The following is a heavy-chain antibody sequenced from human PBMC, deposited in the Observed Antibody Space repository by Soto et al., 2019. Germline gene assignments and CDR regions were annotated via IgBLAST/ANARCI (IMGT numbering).Heavy chain of an antibody. D-gene: IGHD2-15*01. CDR2: ITPIFGTA. J-gene: IGHJ3*02. Sequence: APRQGLEWMGGITPIFGTASYAQRFQGRVTIAAAESTSTAYIELGSLRSEETAVYYCARDSGYCRGGSRDSHALHIWGHGTTVT. CDR3: ARDSGYCRGGSRDSHALHI. V-gene: IGHV1-69*01.